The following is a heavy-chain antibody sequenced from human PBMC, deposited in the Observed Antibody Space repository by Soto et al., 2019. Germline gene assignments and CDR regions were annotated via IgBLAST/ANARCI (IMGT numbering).Heavy chain of an antibody. D-gene: IGHD3-10*01. CDR3: AAGGPTMVRGSDAFDI. V-gene: IGHV1-58*01. J-gene: IGHJ3*02. CDR1: GFTFTSSA. Sequence: EASVKVSCKASGFTFTSSAVQWVRQARGQRLEWIGWIVVGSGNTNYAQKFQERVTITRDMSTSTAYMELSSLRSEDTAVYYCAAGGPTMVRGSDAFDIWGQGTMVTVSS. CDR2: IVVGSGNT.